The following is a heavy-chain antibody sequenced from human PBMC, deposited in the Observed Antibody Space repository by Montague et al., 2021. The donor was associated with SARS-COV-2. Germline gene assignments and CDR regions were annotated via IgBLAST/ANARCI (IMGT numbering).Heavy chain of an antibody. CDR3: AREGFVEITIFGVAQGWYFDL. D-gene: IGHD3-3*01. CDR1: GASISSGYYY. J-gene: IGHJ2*01. Sequence: TLSLTCTVSGASISSGYYYWTWIRQPAGKGLEWIGRIYASGNTDYDPSLESRVTISVDTSKNQFSLKLSSVTAADTAVYYCAREGFVEITIFGVAQGWYFDLWGRGTLVTVSS. V-gene: IGHV4-61*02. CDR2: IYASGNT.